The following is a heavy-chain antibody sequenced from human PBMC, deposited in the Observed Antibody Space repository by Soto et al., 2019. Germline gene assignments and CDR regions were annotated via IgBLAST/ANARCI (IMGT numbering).Heavy chain of an antibody. CDR2: INAGNGNT. CDR1: GYTFTSYA. J-gene: IGHJ4*02. D-gene: IGHD3-22*01. V-gene: IGHV1-3*01. Sequence: ASVKVSCEASGYTFTSYAMHWVRQAPGQRLEWMGWINAGNGNTKYSQKFQGRVTITRDTSASTAYMELSSLRSEDTAVYYCARDQSYYDSSGYPFIHWGQGTLVTAPQ. CDR3: ARDQSYYDSSGYPFIH.